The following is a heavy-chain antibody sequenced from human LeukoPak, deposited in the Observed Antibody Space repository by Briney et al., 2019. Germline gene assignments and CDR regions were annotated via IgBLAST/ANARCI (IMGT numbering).Heavy chain of an antibody. CDR1: GFTLTNFD. J-gene: IGHJ2*01. CDR3: ARGRRGSSGPWSWYLDL. Sequence: GASVKVSCKASGFTLTNFDINWVRQATGQGLEWMGGMNSNTGNTGYAQEFQGRVTMTRDTSIGTAYMELTNLRSEDTAVYYCARGRRGSSGPWSWYLDLWGRGTLVTASS. D-gene: IGHD3-22*01. V-gene: IGHV1-8*01. CDR2: MNSNTGNT.